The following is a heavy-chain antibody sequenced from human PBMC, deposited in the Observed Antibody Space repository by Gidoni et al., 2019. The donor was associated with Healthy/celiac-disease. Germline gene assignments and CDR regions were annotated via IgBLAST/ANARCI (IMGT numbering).Heavy chain of an antibody. Sequence: EVQLVESGGGLVQPGGSLRLSCAASGFTVSSNYLSWVRQAPGEGLEWVSGIYSGGSTYYAYSVKGRFTISRDNSKNTLYLQMNSLRAEDTAVYYCARDRVEFDSYYMDVWGKGTTVTVSS. J-gene: IGHJ6*03. CDR3: ARDRVEFDSYYMDV. CDR2: IYSGGST. CDR1: GFTVSSNY. V-gene: IGHV3-66*01. D-gene: IGHD2-15*01.